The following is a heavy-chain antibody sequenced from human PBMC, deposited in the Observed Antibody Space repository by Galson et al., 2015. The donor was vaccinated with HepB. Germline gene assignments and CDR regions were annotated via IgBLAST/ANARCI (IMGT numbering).Heavy chain of an antibody. V-gene: IGHV6-1*01. D-gene: IGHD3-22*01. Sequence: CAISGDSVSSHSAAWNWIRQSPSRGLEWLGRTYYRSKWYNDYAVSVKSRITINPDTSKNQFSLQLNSVTPEDTAVYYCARVSVVTTESDAFDIWGQGTMVTVSS. CDR1: GDSVSSHSAA. CDR3: ARVSVVTTESDAFDI. CDR2: TYYRSKWYN. J-gene: IGHJ3*02.